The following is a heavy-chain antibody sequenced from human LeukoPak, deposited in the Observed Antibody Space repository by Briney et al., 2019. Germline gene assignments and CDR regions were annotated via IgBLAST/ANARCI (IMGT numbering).Heavy chain of an antibody. V-gene: IGHV4-59*12. D-gene: IGHD1-26*01. CDR1: GGSMSGYC. CDR3: ARRALDP. Sequence: SETLSLTCTVSGGSMSGYCWTWIRQPPGKGLEWMGYIFYTGRTSYNPSLKSRVTISVDTSKNQFSLKLSSVTAADTAVYYCARRALDPWGQGTLVTVSS. CDR2: IFYTGRT. J-gene: IGHJ5*02.